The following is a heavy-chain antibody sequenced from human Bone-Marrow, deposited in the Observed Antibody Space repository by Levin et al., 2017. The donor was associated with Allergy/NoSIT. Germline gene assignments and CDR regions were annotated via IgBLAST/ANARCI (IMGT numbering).Heavy chain of an antibody. J-gene: IGHJ6*02. CDR3: ATEPDAGVAHFYGLDV. CDR1: GTTMTNYW. CDR2: IKSKSDGGTT. V-gene: IGHV3-15*01. Sequence: GGSLRLSCKISGTTMTNYWMTWVRQTPGKGLEWVGRIKSKSDGGTTDYAAPVKGRFTISRDDSKNTLFLQMNSLKTEDTAVYYCATEPDAGVAHFYGLDVWGQGTTVTVSS. D-gene: IGHD2-21*01.